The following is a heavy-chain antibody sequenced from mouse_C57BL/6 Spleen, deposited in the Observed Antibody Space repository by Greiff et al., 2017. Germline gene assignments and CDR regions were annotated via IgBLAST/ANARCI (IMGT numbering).Heavy chain of an antibody. V-gene: IGHV1-42*01. J-gene: IGHJ4*01. CDR2: INPSTGGT. D-gene: IGHD4-1*01. CDR1: GYSFTGYY. Sequence: EVQLQQSGPELVKPGASVKISCKASGYSFTGYYMNWVKQSPEKSLEWIGEINPSTGGTTYNQKFKAKATLTVDKSSSTAYMQLKSLTSEDSAVYYCARELGRAMDYWGQGTSVTVSS. CDR3: ARELGRAMDY.